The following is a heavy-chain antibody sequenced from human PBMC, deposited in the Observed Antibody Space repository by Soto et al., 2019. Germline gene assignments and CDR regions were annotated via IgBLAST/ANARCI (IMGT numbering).Heavy chain of an antibody. D-gene: IGHD3-10*01. Sequence: TLSLTCAVSGGSIGGVGYSWSWIREPPGGGLEWIGYMYHSGTFLKSPSLKTRLTMSLDMSKNQFSLTLNSMTAADTAVYYCARAPFYSGSGNYNNLMFDAWGQGIQVTVSS. CDR3: ARAPFYSGSGNYNNLMFDA. J-gene: IGHJ5*02. CDR2: MYHSGTF. V-gene: IGHV4-30-2*01. CDR1: GGSIGGVGYS.